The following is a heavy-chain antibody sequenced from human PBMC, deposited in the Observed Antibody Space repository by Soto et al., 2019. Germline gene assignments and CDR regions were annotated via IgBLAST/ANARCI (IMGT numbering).Heavy chain of an antibody. CDR3: ARIEIGSYDY. CDR2: INEDGSEE. J-gene: IGHJ4*02. D-gene: IGHD1-26*01. Sequence: EVKLVESGGGLVQPGGSLRLSCAASGFTFRNYCLGWVRQAPGKGLVWVANINEDGSEEYYVDSVRGRFIISRDNARNSLFLQMNSLRAEDTAIYYCARIEIGSYDYRGQGTLVTVSS. V-gene: IGHV3-7*01. CDR1: GFTFRNYC.